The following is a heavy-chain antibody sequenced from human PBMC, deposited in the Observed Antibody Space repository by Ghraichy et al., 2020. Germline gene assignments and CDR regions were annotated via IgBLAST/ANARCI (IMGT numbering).Heavy chain of an antibody. CDR3: ARGYSSGWLPWYFDL. Sequence: SETLSLTCTVPGGSISSGDYYWSWIRQPPGKGLEWIGYIYYSGSTYYNPSLKSRVTISVDTSKNQFSLKLSSVTAADTAVYYCARGYSSGWLPWYFDLWGRGTLVTVSS. CDR2: IYYSGST. CDR1: GGSISSGDYY. D-gene: IGHD6-19*01. J-gene: IGHJ2*01. V-gene: IGHV4-30-4*01.